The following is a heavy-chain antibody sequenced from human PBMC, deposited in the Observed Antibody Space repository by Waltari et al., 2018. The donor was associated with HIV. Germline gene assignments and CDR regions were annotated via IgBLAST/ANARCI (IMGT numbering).Heavy chain of an antibody. J-gene: IGHJ4*02. CDR1: GDSIRNRNYY. CDR3: ARLSIFFGAGFFES. Sequence: QLQLHESGPGLVKPSETLSLTCTVSGDSIRNRNYYWGWVRQSPEKGLEWIASIYQSGATFYNPSLKSRVTISVDTSKSQFSLEVTPVTAADTALYYCARLSIFFGAGFFESWGQGVLVTVS. V-gene: IGHV4-39*01. D-gene: IGHD3-10*01. CDR2: IYQSGAT.